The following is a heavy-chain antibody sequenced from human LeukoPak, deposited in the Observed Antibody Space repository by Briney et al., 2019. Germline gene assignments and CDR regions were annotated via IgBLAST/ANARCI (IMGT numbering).Heavy chain of an antibody. D-gene: IGHD6-19*01. J-gene: IGHJ4*02. V-gene: IGHV3-73*01. CDR2: IRSKANSYAT. CDR3: TRLWAAGHDY. Sequence: SGGSLRLSCAASGFTFSSYWMSWVRQASGKGLEWVGRIRSKANSYATAYAASVKGRFTISRDDSKNTAYLQMNSLKTEDTAVYYCTRLWAAGHDYWGQGTLVTVSS. CDR1: GFTFSSYW.